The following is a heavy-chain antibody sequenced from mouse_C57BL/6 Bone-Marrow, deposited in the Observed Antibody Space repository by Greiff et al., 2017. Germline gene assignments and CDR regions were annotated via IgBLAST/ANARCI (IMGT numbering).Heavy chain of an antibody. CDR2: INPNNGGT. J-gene: IGHJ4*01. CDR1: GYTFTDYY. D-gene: IGHD4-1*01. Sequence: VQLQQSGPELVKPGASVKISCKASGYTFTDYYMNWVKQSHGKSLEWIGDINPNNGGTSYNQKFKGKATLTVDKSSSTAYMELRSLTSEDSAVYYSARDGANWDQKDYAMGYWGQGTTVTVSA. CDR3: ARDGANWDQKDYAMGY. V-gene: IGHV1-26*01.